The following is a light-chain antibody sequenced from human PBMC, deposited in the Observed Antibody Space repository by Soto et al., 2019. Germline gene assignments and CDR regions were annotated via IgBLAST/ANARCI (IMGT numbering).Light chain of an antibody. Sequence: QSALTQPASVSGSPGQSITISCTGTSSDIGDYKYVSWYQQHPGNPPKLIIYDVSDRPSGVSNRFSGSKSGNTASLTISGLQAEDEANYYCSSYKITSAYWVFGGGTKLTVL. CDR1: SSDIGDYKY. CDR3: SSYKITSAYWV. CDR2: DVS. J-gene: IGLJ3*02. V-gene: IGLV2-14*03.